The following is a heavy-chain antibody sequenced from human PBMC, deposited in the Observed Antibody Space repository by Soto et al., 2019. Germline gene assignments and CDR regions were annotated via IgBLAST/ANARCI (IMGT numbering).Heavy chain of an antibody. J-gene: IGHJ4*02. D-gene: IGHD3-3*01. CDR2: IGGSGGST. CDR3: VKDVFLVEVVIIPHFNF. V-gene: IGHV3-23*01. Sequence: GGSLRICCAASGFTYRSYAMSWVRQTPGKGLEWVSAIGGSGGSTYYADSVRGRFTISRDNSKNTLYLQMNSLRVEDTALYYCVKDVFLVEVVIIPHFNFWGQGALVTVS. CDR1: GFTYRSYA.